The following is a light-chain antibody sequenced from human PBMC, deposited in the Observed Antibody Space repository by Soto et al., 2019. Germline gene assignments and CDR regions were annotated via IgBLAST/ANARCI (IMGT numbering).Light chain of an antibody. CDR2: EVS. Sequence: QSALTQPASVSGSPGQSITISCAGTTSDIGANNFVSWYQQRPGKAPKVIIYEVSNRPAGDSYRFSGSKSGSTASLTISGLQAEDEALYSCNAYTNTGARVFGTGTKLTVL. CDR1: TSDIGANNF. CDR3: NAYTNTGARV. V-gene: IGLV2-14*01. J-gene: IGLJ1*01.